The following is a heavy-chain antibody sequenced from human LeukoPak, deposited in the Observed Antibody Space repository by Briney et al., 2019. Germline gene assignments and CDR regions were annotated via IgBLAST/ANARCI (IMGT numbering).Heavy chain of an antibody. CDR1: GGSISSHY. V-gene: IGHV4-59*11. D-gene: IGHD5-24*01. CDR3: ARGSGGDGYTGDYYFDY. J-gene: IGHJ4*02. CDR2: IYYSGST. Sequence: SETLSLTCTVSGGSISSHYWSWIRQPPGKGLEWIGYIYYSGSTNYNPSLKSRVTISVDTSKNQFSLKLSSVTAADTAVYYCARGSGGDGYTGDYYFDYWGQGTLVTVSS.